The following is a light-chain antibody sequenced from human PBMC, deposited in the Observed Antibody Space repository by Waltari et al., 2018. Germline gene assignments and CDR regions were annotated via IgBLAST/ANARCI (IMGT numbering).Light chain of an antibody. CDR3: ATWDDSLNGL. J-gene: IGLJ2*01. CDR1: SSNIGSKS. Sequence: QSVLTQPPSASGTPGQRVSISWSGSSSNIGSKSVNWYQQVPGTAPKLLIYSTNQRPSGVPDRFSGSKSGTSASLAISGLQSEDEADYYCATWDDSLNGLFGGGTKLTVL. CDR2: STN. V-gene: IGLV1-44*01.